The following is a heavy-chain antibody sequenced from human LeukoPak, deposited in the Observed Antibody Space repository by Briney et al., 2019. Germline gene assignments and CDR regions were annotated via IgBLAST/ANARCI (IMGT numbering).Heavy chain of an antibody. Sequence: SETLSLTCTVSDGSISSYYWSWIRQPAGKGLGWIGRIYSSGSTNYNPSLKSRVTMSVDTSKNQFSLKLSSVTAADTAVYYCARDRYDSVYNWFDPWGQGTLVTVSS. J-gene: IGHJ5*02. CDR1: DGSISSYY. CDR2: IYSSGST. CDR3: ARDRYDSVYNWFDP. V-gene: IGHV4-4*07. D-gene: IGHD3-22*01.